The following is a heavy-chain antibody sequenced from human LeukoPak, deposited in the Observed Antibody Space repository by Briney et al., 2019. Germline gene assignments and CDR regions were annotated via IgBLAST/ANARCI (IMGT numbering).Heavy chain of an antibody. D-gene: IGHD3-3*01. Sequence: PSETLSLTCTVSGGSISSSSYYWGWIRQPPGKGLEWIGSIYYSGSTYYNPSLKSRVTISVDTSKNQFSLKLSSVTAADTAVYYCARTSRNYDFWSGYYSNYFDYWGQGTLVTVSS. CDR1: GGSISSSSYY. V-gene: IGHV4-39*01. CDR3: ARTSRNYDFWSGYYSNYFDY. J-gene: IGHJ4*02. CDR2: IYYSGST.